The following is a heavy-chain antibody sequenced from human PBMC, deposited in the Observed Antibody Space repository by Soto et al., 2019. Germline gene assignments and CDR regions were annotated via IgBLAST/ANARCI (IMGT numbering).Heavy chain of an antibody. J-gene: IGHJ3*01. CDR3: AKEFRTSGSRNAFDL. V-gene: IGHV3-66*01. D-gene: IGHD1-26*01. CDR1: GFNVSSNY. Sequence: TGGSLRLSCAASGFNVSSNYMSWVRQATGKGLEWVSVTYPGGTTYYADSVKGRFIISRDISKNTLDLQMNSLRAEDTAVYYCAKEFRTSGSRNAFDLWGQGTMVTVSS. CDR2: TYPGGTT.